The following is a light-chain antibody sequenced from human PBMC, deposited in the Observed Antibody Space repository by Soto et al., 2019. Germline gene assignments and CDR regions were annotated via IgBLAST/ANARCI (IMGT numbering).Light chain of an antibody. V-gene: IGKV1-5*03. CDR1: QSIDSW. J-gene: IGKJ1*01. CDR3: QQFHRYPVT. Sequence: DIQMTQSPSTLSASVGDRVTITCRASQSIDSWLAWYQQKPGKAPNLLIYKASSLESGVPSRFGGSGSGTEFTLTISSLQPDDSATYYCQQFHRYPVTFGQGTKVEI. CDR2: KAS.